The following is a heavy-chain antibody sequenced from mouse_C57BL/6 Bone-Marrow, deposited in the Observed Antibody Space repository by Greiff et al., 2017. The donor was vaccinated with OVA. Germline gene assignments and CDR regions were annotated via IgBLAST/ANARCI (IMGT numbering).Heavy chain of an antibody. D-gene: IGHD2-4*01. J-gene: IGHJ3*01. V-gene: IGHV1-15*01. CDR1: GYTFTDYE. Sequence: QVQLQQPGAELVRPGASVTLSCKASGYTFTDYEMHWVKQTPVHGLEWIGAIDPETGGTAYNQKFKGKAILTADKSSSTAYMELRSLTSEDSAVYYCTRLGWYYDYDERLAYWGQGTLVTVSA. CDR3: TRLGWYYDYDERLAY. CDR2: IDPETGGT.